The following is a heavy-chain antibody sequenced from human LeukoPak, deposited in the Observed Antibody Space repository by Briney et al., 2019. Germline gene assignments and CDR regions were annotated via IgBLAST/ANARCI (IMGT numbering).Heavy chain of an antibody. V-gene: IGHV1-2*06. Sequence: ASVKVSCKASGHTFTGYYMHWVRQAPGQGLEWMGRINPNSGGTNYAQKFQGRVTMTRDTSISTAYMELSRLRSDDTAVYYCARVSFYSSSSSYWGQGTLVTVSS. J-gene: IGHJ4*02. CDR1: GHTFTGYY. CDR3: ARVSFYSSSSSY. CDR2: INPNSGGT. D-gene: IGHD6-6*01.